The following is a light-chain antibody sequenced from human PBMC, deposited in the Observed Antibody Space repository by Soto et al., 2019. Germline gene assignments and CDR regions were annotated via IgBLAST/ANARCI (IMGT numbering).Light chain of an antibody. V-gene: IGKV3-20*01. J-gene: IGKJ1*01. CDR2: GAS. CDR3: QQYGTSPSWT. CDR1: QSVSSNT. Sequence: VLTQSPGTLSLSPGERATLSCRASQSVSSNTLAWYQQKPGQAPRLLMYGASTRATGIPDRFSGSGSGTDFTLTVNRLEPDDFAVYYCQQYGTSPSWTFGQGTKV.